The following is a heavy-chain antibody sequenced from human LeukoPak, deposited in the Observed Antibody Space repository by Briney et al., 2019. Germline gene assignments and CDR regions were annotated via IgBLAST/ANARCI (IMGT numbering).Heavy chain of an antibody. D-gene: IGHD3-10*01. CDR1: GFTFSSHG. Sequence: GGSLRLSCAASGFTFSSHGIHWVRQAPGKGLEWVAFIRSDGSNKFYADSVKGRFTISRDNSKNTLYLQMNSLRAEDTAVYYCGKGGITIVRGVIGGDFDYWGQGTLVTVSS. CDR2: IRSDGSNK. J-gene: IGHJ4*02. CDR3: GKGGITIVRGVIGGDFDY. V-gene: IGHV3-30*02.